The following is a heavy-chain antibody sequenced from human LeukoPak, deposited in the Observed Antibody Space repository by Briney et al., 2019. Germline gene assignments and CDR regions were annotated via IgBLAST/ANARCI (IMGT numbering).Heavy chain of an antibody. V-gene: IGHV3-9*01. CDR3: AKDRKLYCGGDCYSPFDY. CDR2: ISWNSGSI. D-gene: IGHD2-21*02. CDR1: GFTFDDYA. Sequence: GGSLRLSCAASGFTFDDYAMHWVRQAPGKGLEWVSGISWNSGSIGYADSVKGRFTISRDNSKHTLYLQMNSLRAEDTAVYYCAKDRKLYCGGDCYSPFDYWGQGTLVTVSS. J-gene: IGHJ4*02.